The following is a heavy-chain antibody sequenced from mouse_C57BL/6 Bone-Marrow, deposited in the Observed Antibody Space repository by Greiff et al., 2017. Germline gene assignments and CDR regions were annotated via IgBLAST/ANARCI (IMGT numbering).Heavy chain of an antibody. V-gene: IGHV1-55*01. CDR3: AREGVYDYRDY. Sequence: VQLQQPGAELVKPGASVKMSCKASGYTFTSYWITWVKQRPGQGLEWIGDIYPGSGSTNYNEKFKSKATLTVDKSSSTAYMQLSSLTSEDAAVYYCAREGVYDYRDYWGQGTTLTVSS. J-gene: IGHJ2*01. CDR2: IYPGSGST. D-gene: IGHD2-4*01. CDR1: GYTFTSYW.